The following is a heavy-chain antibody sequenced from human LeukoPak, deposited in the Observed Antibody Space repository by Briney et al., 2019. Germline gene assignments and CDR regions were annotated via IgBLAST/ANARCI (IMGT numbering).Heavy chain of an antibody. CDR2: IKSDGNIT. CDR1: GLTFSNYL. Sequence: AGVPLILSCAASGLTFSNYLTYWVRQAPGKVLVWVSQIKSDGNITNYADSVKGRFTISRDNAQNTLFLQMNSLRAEDTAVYYCGRSGDFWSGSGVAYWGQGTLVRVSS. V-gene: IGHV3-74*01. J-gene: IGHJ4*02. CDR3: GRSGDFWSGSGVAY. D-gene: IGHD3-3*01.